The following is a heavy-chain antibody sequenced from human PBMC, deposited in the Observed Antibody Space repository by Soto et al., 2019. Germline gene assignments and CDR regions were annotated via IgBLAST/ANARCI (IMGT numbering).Heavy chain of an antibody. V-gene: IGHV3-30-3*01. CDR2: ISYDGSSK. CDR3: AKDGELWSGYYTGANDAFDI. D-gene: IGHD3-3*01. Sequence: PGGSLRLSCRASGFTFSSYAMPWVRQAPGNGLEWVAVISYDGSSKHYADSVKGRFIISRDNSKSTLYLKMNFLRAEDTAVYYCAKDGELWSGYYTGANDAFDIWGRGTMFTVSS. J-gene: IGHJ3*02. CDR1: GFTFSSYA.